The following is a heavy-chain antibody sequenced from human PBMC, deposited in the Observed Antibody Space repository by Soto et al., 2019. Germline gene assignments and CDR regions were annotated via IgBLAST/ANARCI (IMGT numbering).Heavy chain of an antibody. J-gene: IGHJ4*02. CDR1: GFTFSSYG. CDR3: AKDGSSWFGLDY. CDR2: ISYDGSNK. D-gene: IGHD6-13*01. V-gene: IGHV3-30*18. Sequence: HPGGSLRLSCAASGFTFSSYGMHWVRQAPGKGLEWVAVISYDGSNKYYADSVKGRFTIPRDNSKNTLYLQMNSLRAEDTAVYYCAKDGSSWFGLDYWGQGTLVTVS.